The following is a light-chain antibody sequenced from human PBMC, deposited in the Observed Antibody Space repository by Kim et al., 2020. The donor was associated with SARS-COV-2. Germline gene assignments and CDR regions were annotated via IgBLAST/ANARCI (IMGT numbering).Light chain of an antibody. CDR2: EVS. CDR1: SSDVGSYKL. Sequence: QTITVSCTGTSSDVGSYKLVSWYQQHPGKAPTLMIYEVSKRPSGVSNRFSGSKSGNTASLTISGLQAEDEADYYCCSCAGSSTYVVFGGGTQLTVL. J-gene: IGLJ2*01. CDR3: CSCAGSSTYVV. V-gene: IGLV2-23*02.